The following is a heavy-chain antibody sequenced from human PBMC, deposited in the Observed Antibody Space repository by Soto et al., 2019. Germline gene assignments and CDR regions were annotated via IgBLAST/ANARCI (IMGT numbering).Heavy chain of an antibody. CDR1: GGSISSGDYY. J-gene: IGHJ4*02. D-gene: IGHD3-10*01. CDR2: IYYSGST. V-gene: IGHV4-30-4*01. CDR3: ARVGGFGATTIDY. Sequence: QVQLQESGPGLVKPSQTLSLTCTVSGGSISSGDYYWSWIRQPPGKGLEWIGYIYYSGSTYYNPSLKSRVTISVATSKNQFSLKLSSVTAADTAVYYCARVGGFGATTIDYLGQGTLVTVSS.